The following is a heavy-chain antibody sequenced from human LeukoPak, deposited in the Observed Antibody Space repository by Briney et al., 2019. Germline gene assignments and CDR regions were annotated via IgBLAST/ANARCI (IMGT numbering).Heavy chain of an antibody. CDR2: IRYDGSNK. Sequence: GGSLRLSCAASGFTFSSYAMHWVRQAPGKGLEWVAFIRYDGSNKYYADSVKGRFTISRDNSKNTLYLQMNSLRAEDTAVYYCAREVQAYDFWSTDYYMDVWGKGTTVTVSS. D-gene: IGHD3-3*01. CDR3: AREVQAYDFWSTDYYMDV. CDR1: GFTFSSYA. J-gene: IGHJ6*03. V-gene: IGHV3-30*02.